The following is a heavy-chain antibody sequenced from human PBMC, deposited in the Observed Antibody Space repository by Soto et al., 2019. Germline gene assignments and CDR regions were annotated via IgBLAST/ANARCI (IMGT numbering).Heavy chain of an antibody. CDR3: MLGSGWKDFDY. D-gene: IGHD3-22*01. Sequence: SETLSLTCTVSGGSISSSYYYWGWIRQSPGKGLEWIGSIYYSGSTYYNPSLKSRVTISVDTSKNQFSLKLSSVTAADTAVYYCMLGSGWKDFDYWGQGTLVTVSS. V-gene: IGHV4-39*01. CDR2: IYYSGST. J-gene: IGHJ4*02. CDR1: GGSISSSYYY.